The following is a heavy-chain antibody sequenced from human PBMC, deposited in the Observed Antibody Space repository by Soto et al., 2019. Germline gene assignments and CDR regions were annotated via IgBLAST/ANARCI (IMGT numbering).Heavy chain of an antibody. J-gene: IGHJ4*02. CDR2: ISSSSSTI. CDR1: GFTFSSYS. Sequence: GGSLRLSCAASGFTFSSYSMNWVRQAPGKGLEWVSYISSSSSTIYYADSVKGRFTISRDNAKNSLYLQMNSLRDEDTAVYYCARNPTYYYDSSGYRENYWGQGTLVTVSS. CDR3: ARNPTYYYDSSGYRENY. D-gene: IGHD3-22*01. V-gene: IGHV3-48*02.